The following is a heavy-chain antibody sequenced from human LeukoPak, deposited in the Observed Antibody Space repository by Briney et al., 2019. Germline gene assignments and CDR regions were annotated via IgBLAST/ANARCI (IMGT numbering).Heavy chain of an antibody. CDR1: GGSFSGYY. CDR2: INHSGST. D-gene: IGHD3-10*01. J-gene: IGHJ4*02. V-gene: IGHV4-34*01. Sequence: SETLSLTCAVYGGSFSGYYWSWIRQPPGKGLEWIGEINHSGSTNYNPSLKSRVTISVDTSKNQFSLKLSSVTAADTAVYYCAVYHYGSGSYYNHPNFDYWGQGTLVTVSS. CDR3: AVYHYGSGSYYNHPNFDY.